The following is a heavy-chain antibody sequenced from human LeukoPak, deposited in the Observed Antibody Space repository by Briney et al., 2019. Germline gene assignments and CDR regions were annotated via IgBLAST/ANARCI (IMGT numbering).Heavy chain of an antibody. Sequence: SQTLSLTCAISGDSVSSNSAAWNWIRQSPSRGLEWLGRTYYRSKWYNDYAVSVKSRITINPGTSKNQFSLQLNSVTPEDTAVYYCARDILLWFGELLGCFDYWGQGTLVTVSS. CDR3: ARDILLWFGELLGCFDY. CDR2: TYYRSKWYN. D-gene: IGHD3-10*01. CDR1: GDSVSSNSAA. V-gene: IGHV6-1*01. J-gene: IGHJ4*02.